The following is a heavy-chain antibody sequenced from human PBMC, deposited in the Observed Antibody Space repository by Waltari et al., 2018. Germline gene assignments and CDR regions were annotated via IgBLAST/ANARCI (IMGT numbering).Heavy chain of an antibody. D-gene: IGHD2-2*01. CDR3: ARTYTSASVTFSSDYYYYYGMDV. Sequence: QVQLVQSGAEVKKPGSSVKVSCKASGGTFSSYAISWVRQAPGQGLEWMGGIIPIFGTANYAQKFQGRVTITTDESTSTAYMELSSLRSEDTAVYYCARTYTSASVTFSSDYYYYYGMDVWGQGTTVTVSS. CDR1: GGTFSSYA. CDR2: IIPIFGTA. J-gene: IGHJ6*02. V-gene: IGHV1-69*05.